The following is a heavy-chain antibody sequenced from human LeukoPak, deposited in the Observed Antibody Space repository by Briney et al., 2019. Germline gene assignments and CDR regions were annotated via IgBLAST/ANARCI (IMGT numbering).Heavy chain of an antibody. J-gene: IGHJ3*01. Sequence: PGGSLRLSCAASGFTLSGYWMHWVRQAPGKGLVWVSRINSDGSSTSYADSVKGRFTISRDNAKNTLYLQVNSLRAEDTAVYYCASVVGGYYPPVEGFDVWGQGTMVTVSS. CDR1: GFTLSGYW. CDR2: INSDGSST. CDR3: ASVVGGYYPPVEGFDV. D-gene: IGHD3-3*01. V-gene: IGHV3-74*01.